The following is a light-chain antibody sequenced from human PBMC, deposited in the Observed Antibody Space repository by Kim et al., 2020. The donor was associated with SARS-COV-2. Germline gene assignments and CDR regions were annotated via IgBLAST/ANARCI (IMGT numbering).Light chain of an antibody. J-gene: IGKJ2*01. V-gene: IGKV3-20*01. CDR2: GAS. CDR1: QSVSSSY. Sequence: SQGKRATTCCRASQSVSSSYLSRYQPKPGQAPRLLIYGASSRATGIPDRFSGSGSGTDFTLTISRLEPEDFEVYYCQQYGSSTYTFGQGTKLEI. CDR3: QQYGSSTYT.